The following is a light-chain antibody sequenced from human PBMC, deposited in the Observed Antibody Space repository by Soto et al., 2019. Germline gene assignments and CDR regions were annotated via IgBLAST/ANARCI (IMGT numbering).Light chain of an antibody. Sequence: LTQSPGTLSLSPGEGATLSCRTSQRVDNNFVAWYQQKPGQAPRLLIYGASTRATGIPDRFSGSGFGTDFTLTITRREPEDFAVYYCQQYGSSLWTFGLGTKVDIK. CDR3: QQYGSSLWT. CDR2: GAS. V-gene: IGKV3-20*01. CDR1: QRVDNNF. J-gene: IGKJ1*01.